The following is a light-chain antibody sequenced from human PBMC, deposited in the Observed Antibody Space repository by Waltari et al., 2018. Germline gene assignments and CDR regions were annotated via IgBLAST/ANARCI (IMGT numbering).Light chain of an antibody. J-gene: IGLJ3*02. CDR1: SSNIGKNS. CDR3: ATWDDSLKGWV. V-gene: IGLV1-44*01. CDR2: SDH. Sequence: QSVLTQPPSASGTPGQSVTMSCSGSSSNIGKNSVNWYQQVPGTAPKLLIYSDHQRPSGVPARFFGSKSDTSASLAISGLQSDDEADDYCATWDDSLKGWVFGGGTKLTVL.